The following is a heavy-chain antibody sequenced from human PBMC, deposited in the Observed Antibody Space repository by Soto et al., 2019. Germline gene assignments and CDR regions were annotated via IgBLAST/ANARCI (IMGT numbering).Heavy chain of an antibody. D-gene: IGHD6-6*01. Sequence: PGGSLRLSCAASGFASSSYGMHWVRQAPGKGLEWVAVIWYDGSNKYYADSVKGRFTISRDNSKNTLYLQMNSLRAEDTAVYYCAAYSSSSFDYWGQGTLVTVSS. CDR2: IWYDGSNK. J-gene: IGHJ4*02. CDR1: GFASSSYG. CDR3: AAYSSSSFDY. V-gene: IGHV3-33*01.